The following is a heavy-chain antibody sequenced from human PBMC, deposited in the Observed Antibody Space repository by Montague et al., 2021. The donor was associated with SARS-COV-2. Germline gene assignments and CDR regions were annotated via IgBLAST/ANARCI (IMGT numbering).Heavy chain of an antibody. V-gene: IGHV4-59*01. Sequence: SETLSLTCSSLGSWNSGSDRKSTRLHPGNELDSIAYIYYRGSTNYNPSLKSRVTISVDTSKNQFSLKLSSVTAADTAVYYCARAIGSKYRSGWYYYYVLDVWGQGTPVTVSS. J-gene: IGHJ6*02. D-gene: IGHD6-19*01. CDR2: IYYRGST. CDR3: ARAIGSKYRSGWYYYYVLDV. CDR1: GSWNSGSD.